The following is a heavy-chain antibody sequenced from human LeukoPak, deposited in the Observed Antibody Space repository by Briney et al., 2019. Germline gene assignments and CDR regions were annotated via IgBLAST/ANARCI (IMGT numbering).Heavy chain of an antibody. CDR2: ISGNGGDT. Sequence: GGTLRLSCAASGFTFSSYSMSWVRQAPGKGLEWVSVISGNGGDTFYADSVKGRFTISRDNSKHTLYLQMNSLRVEDTAVYYCAKGRTLVGGSTRSYDYWGQGALVTVSS. D-gene: IGHD1-26*01. V-gene: IGHV3-23*01. J-gene: IGHJ4*02. CDR3: AKGRTLVGGSTRSYDY. CDR1: GFTFSSYS.